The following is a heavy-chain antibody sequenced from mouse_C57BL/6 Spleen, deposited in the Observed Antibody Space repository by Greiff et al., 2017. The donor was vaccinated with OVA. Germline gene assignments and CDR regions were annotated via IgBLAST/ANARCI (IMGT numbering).Heavy chain of an antibody. CDR1: GYTFTSYW. J-gene: IGHJ4*01. D-gene: IGHD1-1*01. Sequence: VKLQQPGAELVKPGASVKMSCKASGYTFTSYWITWVKQRPGQGLEWIGDIYPGSGSTNYNEKFKSKATLTVDTSSSTAYMQLSSLTSEDSAVYYCARDGSSSYAMDYWGQGTSVTVSS. V-gene: IGHV1-55*01. CDR3: ARDGSSSYAMDY. CDR2: IYPGSGST.